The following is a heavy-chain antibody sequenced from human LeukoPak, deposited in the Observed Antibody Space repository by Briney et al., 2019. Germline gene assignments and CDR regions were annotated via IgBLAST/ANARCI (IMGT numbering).Heavy chain of an antibody. V-gene: IGHV1-18*01. CDR3: ARVGTGYDFWSGYYVFDY. J-gene: IGHJ4*02. D-gene: IGHD3-3*01. CDR1: GYTFTSYG. CDR2: ISAYSGNT. Sequence: GASVKVSCKASGYTFTSYGISWVRQAPGQGLEWMGWISAYSGNTNYAQKLQGRVTMTTDTSTSTAYMELRSLRSDDTAVYYCARVGTGYDFWSGYYVFDYWGQGTLVTVSS.